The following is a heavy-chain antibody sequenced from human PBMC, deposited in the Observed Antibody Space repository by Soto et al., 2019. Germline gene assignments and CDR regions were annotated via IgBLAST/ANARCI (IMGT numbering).Heavy chain of an antibody. D-gene: IGHD3-10*02. CDR3: AIHVDVPMSRNYFDY. Sequence: SETLSLTCSVSGDSISDYYWSWIRQPAGKGLEWIGRIHTSGSTTYKPSLKSRVTMSIDTSRNQFSLNLKSVTAADTAVYFCAIHVDVPMSRNYFDYSDQGALGTVS. CDR2: IHTSGST. CDR1: GDSISDYY. J-gene: IGHJ4*02. V-gene: IGHV4-4*07.